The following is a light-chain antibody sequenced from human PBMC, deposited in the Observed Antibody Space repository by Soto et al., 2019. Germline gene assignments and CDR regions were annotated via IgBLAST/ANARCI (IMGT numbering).Light chain of an antibody. V-gene: IGLV2-14*01. CDR2: EVS. CDR3: SSYSSSSTLVV. CDR1: SSDVGGYNY. Sequence: QSVLTQPASVSGSPGQSITIYCTGTSSDVGGYNYVSWYQQRPGKAPKLMIYEVSNRPSGVSNRFSGSKSGNTASLTISGLQAEDEADYYCSSYSSSSTLVVFGGGTQLTVL. J-gene: IGLJ2*01.